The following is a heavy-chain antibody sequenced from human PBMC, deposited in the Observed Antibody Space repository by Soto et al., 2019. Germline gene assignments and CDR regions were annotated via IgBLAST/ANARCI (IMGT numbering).Heavy chain of an antibody. CDR2: ISAYNGNT. J-gene: IGHJ4*02. Sequence: ASVKVSCKASGYTFASYGISWVRQAPGQGLEWMGWISAYNGNTNYAQKLQGRVTMTTDTSTSTAYMELRSLRSDDTAVYYCARYSYCSSTSCYLNEPFDYWGQGTLVTVSS. CDR1: GYTFASYG. CDR3: ARYSYCSSTSCYLNEPFDY. V-gene: IGHV1-18*01. D-gene: IGHD2-2*01.